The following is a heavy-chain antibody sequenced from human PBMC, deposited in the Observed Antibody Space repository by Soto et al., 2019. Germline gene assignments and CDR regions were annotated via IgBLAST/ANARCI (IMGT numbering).Heavy chain of an antibody. CDR1: GGSISSGGYY. Sequence: QVQLQESGPGLVKPSQTLSLTCTVSGGSISSGGYYWSCIRQHPGKGLEWIGYIYYSGSTYYNPSLKSRVTISVDTSKNQFSLKLSSVTAADTAVYYCARHDNDILTGYSWVFDYWGQGTLVTVSS. CDR3: ARHDNDILTGYSWVFDY. V-gene: IGHV4-31*03. CDR2: IYYSGST. J-gene: IGHJ4*02. D-gene: IGHD3-9*01.